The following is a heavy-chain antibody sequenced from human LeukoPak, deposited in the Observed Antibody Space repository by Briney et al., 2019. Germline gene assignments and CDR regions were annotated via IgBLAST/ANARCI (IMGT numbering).Heavy chain of an antibody. Sequence: PGGSLRLSCAASGFTFSSYSMNWVRQAPGKGLEWVSSISSSSSYIYYADSVKGRFTISRDNSKNTLYLQMNSLRAEDTAVYYCAKDRYGSGTDPWGQGTLVTVSS. CDR2: ISSSSSYI. J-gene: IGHJ5*02. D-gene: IGHD3-10*01. CDR1: GFTFSSYS. CDR3: AKDRYGSGTDP. V-gene: IGHV3-21*04.